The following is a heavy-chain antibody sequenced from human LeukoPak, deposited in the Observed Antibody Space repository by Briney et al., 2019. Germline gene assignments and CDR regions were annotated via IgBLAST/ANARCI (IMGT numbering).Heavy chain of an antibody. CDR1: GVSISSSNSY. CDR2: IYYSGST. J-gene: IGHJ4*02. V-gene: IGHV4-39*07. Sequence: SETLSLTCTVSGVSISSSNSYWGWIRQPPGKGLEWIGSIYYSGSTNYNPSLKSRVTMSVDTSKNQFSLKLSSVTAADTAVYYCARDFPPHRYSSSWKNFDYWGQGTLVTVSS. CDR3: ARDFPPHRYSSSWKNFDY. D-gene: IGHD6-13*01.